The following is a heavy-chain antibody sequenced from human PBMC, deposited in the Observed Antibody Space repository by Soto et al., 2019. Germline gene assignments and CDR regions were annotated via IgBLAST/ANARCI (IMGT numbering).Heavy chain of an antibody. CDR3: AIVGTQFMVTTFRGGYWFDP. CDR2: ISAGNGNT. Sequence: ASVKVSCKASGYTFTTYAIHWVRQVPGQRLEWMGWISAGNGNTKYSQKFQGRVTITRDTSASTAYMELSSLRSEDTAVYYCAIVGTQFMVTTFRGGYWFDPWGQGTLVTVSS. J-gene: IGHJ5*02. CDR1: GYTFTTYA. D-gene: IGHD4-17*01. V-gene: IGHV1-3*01.